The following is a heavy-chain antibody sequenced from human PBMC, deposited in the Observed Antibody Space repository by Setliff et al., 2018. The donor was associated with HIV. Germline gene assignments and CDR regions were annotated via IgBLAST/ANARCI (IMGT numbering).Heavy chain of an antibody. V-gene: IGHV4-34*01. CDR1: GTSFNDYF. J-gene: IGHJ4*02. CDR2: IIHVGST. CDR3: ARGGLGVVGAIDY. D-gene: IGHD2-15*01. Sequence: PSETLSLTCAVYGTSFNDYFWTWIRQSPGKGLQWIGEIIHVGSTKYNSPFKSRATISVDTSKNQFSLKPNSVTAADTAVYYCARGGLGVVGAIDYWSQGTLVTVSS.